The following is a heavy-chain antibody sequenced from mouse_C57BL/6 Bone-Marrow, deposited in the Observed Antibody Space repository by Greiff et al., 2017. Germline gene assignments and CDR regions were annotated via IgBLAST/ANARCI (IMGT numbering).Heavy chain of an antibody. CDR3: ARTPDYYRSSYYLDY. D-gene: IGHD1-1*01. CDR1: GYTFTSYW. CDR2: IYPGSGST. J-gene: IGHJ2*01. V-gene: IGHV1-55*01. Sequence: QVQLQQPGAELVKPGASVKMSCKASGYTFTSYWITWVKQRPGQGLEWIGDIYPGSGSTNYNEKFKSKATLTIDTSSSTAYMQLSSLTSEDSAVYDCARTPDYYRSSYYLDYWGQGTTLTVSS.